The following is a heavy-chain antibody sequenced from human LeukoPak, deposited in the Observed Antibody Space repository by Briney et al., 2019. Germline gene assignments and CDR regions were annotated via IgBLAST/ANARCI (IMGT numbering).Heavy chain of an antibody. V-gene: IGHV3-21*01. CDR1: GFTFDDYA. CDR3: ARGGGNFDY. J-gene: IGHJ4*02. CDR2: ISSTSTYI. Sequence: GGSLRLSCAASGFTFDDYAMSWVRQAPGKGLEWVSSISSTSTYISYADSVKGRFTISRDNAKNSLYLQMNSLRAEDTAVYYCARGGGNFDYWGQGTLVTVSS. D-gene: IGHD2-15*01.